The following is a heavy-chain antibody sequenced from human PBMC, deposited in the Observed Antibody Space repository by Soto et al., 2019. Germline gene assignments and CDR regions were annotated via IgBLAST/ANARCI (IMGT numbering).Heavy chain of an antibody. J-gene: IGHJ5*02. Sequence: ASVKVSCKASGYTFTSYGISWVRQAPGQGLEWMGWISAYNGNTNYAQKLQGRVTMTTDTSTSTAYMELRSLRSDDTAVYYCARRETGITIFGVVSNWFDPWGQGTLVTSPQ. CDR2: ISAYNGNT. D-gene: IGHD3-3*01. V-gene: IGHV1-18*01. CDR3: ARRETGITIFGVVSNWFDP. CDR1: GYTFTSYG.